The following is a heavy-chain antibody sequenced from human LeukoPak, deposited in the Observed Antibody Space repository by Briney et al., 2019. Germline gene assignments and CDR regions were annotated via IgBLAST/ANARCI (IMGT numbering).Heavy chain of an antibody. J-gene: IGHJ4*02. V-gene: IGHV3-48*03. Sequence: PGGSLRLSCAASGFTFSSYEMNWVRQAPGKGLDWVSYISSCGSTIYYADSVKGRFTISRDNAKNSLYLQMNSLRAEDTAVYYCARDQEWLGFDYWGQGTLVTVSS. CDR3: ARDQEWLGFDY. CDR2: ISSCGSTI. CDR1: GFTFSSYE. D-gene: IGHD3-3*01.